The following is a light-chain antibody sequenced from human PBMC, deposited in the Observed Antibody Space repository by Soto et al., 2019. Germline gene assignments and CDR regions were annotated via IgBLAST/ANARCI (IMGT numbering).Light chain of an antibody. CDR2: GAS. V-gene: IGKV3-20*01. CDR3: QQYGSSPRT. Sequence: ETVMTQSPATLSVSPWERATLSCRASQSVSSSYLAWYQQKPGQAPRPLIYGASSRATGIPDRFSGSGSGTDFTLTISRLEAEDFAVYYCQQYGSSPRTFGQGTKVDIK. CDR1: QSVSSSY. J-gene: IGKJ1*01.